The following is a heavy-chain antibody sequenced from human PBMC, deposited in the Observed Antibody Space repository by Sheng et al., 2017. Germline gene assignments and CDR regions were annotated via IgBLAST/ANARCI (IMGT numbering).Heavy chain of an antibody. D-gene: IGHD3-22*01. V-gene: IGHV3-33*01. J-gene: IGHJ3*02. Sequence: QVQLVESGGGVVQPGRSLRLSCAASGFTFSSYGMHWVRQAPGKGLEWVAVIWYDGSNKYYADSVKGRFTISRDNSKNTLYLQMNSLRAEDTAVYYCARGRYDSSGYYIAFDIWGQGTMVTVSS. CDR2: IWYDGSNK. CDR3: ARGRYDSSGYYIAFDI. CDR1: GFTFSSYG.